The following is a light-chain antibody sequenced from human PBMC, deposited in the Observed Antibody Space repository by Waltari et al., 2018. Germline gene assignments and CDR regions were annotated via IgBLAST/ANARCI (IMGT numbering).Light chain of an antibody. J-gene: IGLJ1*01. Sequence: QSALTQPASVSGSPGQSVTISCTGSTSDVGAFNYVCWFQHHPGKAPKLLIYDVIKRPSAVSNRFSGSKSGNTASLTISGLQSEDEADYYCSSYTTLSTYVFGTGTKVNVL. CDR3: SSYTTLSTYV. CDR1: TSDVGAFNY. CDR2: DVI. V-gene: IGLV2-14*03.